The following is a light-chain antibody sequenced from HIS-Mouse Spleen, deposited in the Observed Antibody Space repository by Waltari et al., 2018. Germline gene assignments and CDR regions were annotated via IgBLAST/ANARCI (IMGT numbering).Light chain of an antibody. V-gene: IGLV1-47*01. CDR3: AAWDDSLSGHVV. CDR1: SSNIGSNY. J-gene: IGLJ2*01. CDR2: RNN. Sequence: QSVLTQPPSASGTPGQRVTISCSGSSSNIGSNYVYWYQQLPGTAPKLLIYRNNRRPSGVPDRFSGSKSGPSASLAISGLRSEDEADYYCAAWDDSLSGHVVFGGGTKLTVL.